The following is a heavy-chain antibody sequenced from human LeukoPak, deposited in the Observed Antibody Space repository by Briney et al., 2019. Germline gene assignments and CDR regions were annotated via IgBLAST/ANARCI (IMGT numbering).Heavy chain of an antibody. CDR3: ARQFGRADILTGEDY. CDR1: GHALSDLS. CDR2: FDPEVGDK. Sequence: GESLKISCKISGHALSDLSIHWVRQAPGRGPEWMGGFDPEVGDKMHAQKFQGRVTMTEDTSTDTAYMELNSLRAEDTAVYYCARQFGRADILTGEDYWGQGTLVTVSS. V-gene: IGHV1-24*01. J-gene: IGHJ4*02. D-gene: IGHD3-9*01.